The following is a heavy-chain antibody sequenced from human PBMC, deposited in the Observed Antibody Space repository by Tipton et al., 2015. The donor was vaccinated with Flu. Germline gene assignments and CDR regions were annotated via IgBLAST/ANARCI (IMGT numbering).Heavy chain of an antibody. CDR2: ICHSGNT. CDR1: GDSTGSAYY. CDR3: ARRVYSNYVSVPKYWFDS. D-gene: IGHD4-11*01. Sequence: TLSLTCSVSGDSTGSAYYWGWFRQPPGKGLEWFGNICHSGNTSNNPSLMSRVTITVDRSKNHFSLELSSSTAADTAVYYCARRVYSNYVSVPKYWFDSCGQGTLVTVS. J-gene: IGHJ5*01. V-gene: IGHV4-38-2*01.